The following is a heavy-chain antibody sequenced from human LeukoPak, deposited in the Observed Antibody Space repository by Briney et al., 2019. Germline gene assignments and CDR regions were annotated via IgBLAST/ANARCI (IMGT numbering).Heavy chain of an antibody. Sequence: TGGSLILSCAASGFTFSNAWMSWVRQAPGKGLEWVGRIKSKTDGGTTDYAAPVKGRFTISRDDSKNTLYLQMNSLKTEDTAVYYCTKLNSDYGAFPWGQGTLVTVSS. CDR1: GFTFSNAW. D-gene: IGHD4-17*01. CDR3: TKLNSDYGAFP. J-gene: IGHJ5*02. CDR2: IKSKTDGGTT. V-gene: IGHV3-15*01.